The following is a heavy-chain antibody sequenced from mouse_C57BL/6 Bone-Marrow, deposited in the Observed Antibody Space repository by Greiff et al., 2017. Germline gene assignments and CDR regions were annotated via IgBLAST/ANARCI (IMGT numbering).Heavy chain of an antibody. CDR1: GFTFSSYA. D-gene: IGHD2-4*01. V-gene: IGHV5-4*01. CDR3: ARDPRYDYVPYYYAMDY. CDR2: ISDGGSYT. Sequence: EVKLVESGGGLVKPGGSLKLSCAASGFTFSSYAMSWVRQTPEKRLEWVATISDGGSYTYYPDNVKGRFTISRDNAKNNLYLQMSHLKSEDTAMYYCARDPRYDYVPYYYAMDYWGQGTSGTVSS. J-gene: IGHJ4*01.